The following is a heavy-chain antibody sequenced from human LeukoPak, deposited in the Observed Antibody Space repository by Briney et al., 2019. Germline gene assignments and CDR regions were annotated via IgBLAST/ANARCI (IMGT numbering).Heavy chain of an antibody. Sequence: GGSLRLSCAASGFTFSSYSMNWVRQAPGKGLEWVSSISSSSSYIYYADSVKGRFTISRDNAKNSLYLQMNSLRAEDTAVYYCARVELLPPYFDYWGQGTLVTVSS. D-gene: IGHD3-10*01. V-gene: IGHV3-21*01. J-gene: IGHJ4*02. CDR2: ISSSSSYI. CDR1: GFTFSSYS. CDR3: ARVELLPPYFDY.